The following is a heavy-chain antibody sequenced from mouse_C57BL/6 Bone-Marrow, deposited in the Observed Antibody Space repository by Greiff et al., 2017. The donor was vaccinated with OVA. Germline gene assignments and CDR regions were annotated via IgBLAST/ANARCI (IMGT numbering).Heavy chain of an antibody. D-gene: IGHD1-1*01. CDR3: TIATGVATDYYFDY. Sequence: QVQLQQSGAELVRPGASVTLSCKASGYTFTDYEMHWVKQTPVHGLEWIGAIDPETGGTAYNQKFKGKAILTADKSSSTAYMELRSLTSEDSAVYYCTIATGVATDYYFDYWGQGTTLTVSS. CDR2: IDPETGGT. J-gene: IGHJ2*01. CDR1: GYTFTDYE. V-gene: IGHV1-15*01.